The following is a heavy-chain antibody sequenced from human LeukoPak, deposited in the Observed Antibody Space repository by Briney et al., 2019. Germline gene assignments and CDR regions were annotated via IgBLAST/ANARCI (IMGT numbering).Heavy chain of an antibody. D-gene: IGHD1-7*01. Sequence: GRSLRLSCAASGFTFSSYGMHWVRQAPGKGLEWVAVISYDGSNKYYADSVKGRFTISRDNSKNTLYLQMNSLRAEDTAVYYCARDLIPLELRFSAFDIWGQGTMVTVSS. CDR3: ARDLIPLELRFSAFDI. V-gene: IGHV3-30*03. J-gene: IGHJ3*02. CDR1: GFTFSSYG. CDR2: ISYDGSNK.